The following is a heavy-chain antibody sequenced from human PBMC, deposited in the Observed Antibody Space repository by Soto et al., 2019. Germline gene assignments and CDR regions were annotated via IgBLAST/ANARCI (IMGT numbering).Heavy chain of an antibody. CDR3: AKEAGGSLLQVLGYYYYYMDV. V-gene: IGHV3-23*01. J-gene: IGHJ6*03. CDR2: ISGSGGST. Sequence: PGGSLRLSCAASGFTFSSYSMNWVRQAPGKGLEWVSAISGSGGSTYYADSVKGRFTISRDNSKNTLYLQMNSLRAEDTAVYYCAKEAGGSLLQVLGYYYYYMDVWGKGTTVTVSS. D-gene: IGHD2-15*01. CDR1: GFTFSSYS.